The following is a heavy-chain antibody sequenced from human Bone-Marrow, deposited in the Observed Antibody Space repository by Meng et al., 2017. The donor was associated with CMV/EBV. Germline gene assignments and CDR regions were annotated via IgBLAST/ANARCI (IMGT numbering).Heavy chain of an antibody. CDR3: ARSLEELLRADY. Sequence: SLKISCAASGFTLDDYAMHWVRLAPGKGLEWDSGISWNSGTIGYADSVKGRFTISRDNAKNTLYLQMNSLRAEDTAVYYCARSLEELLRADYWGQGTLVTVSS. D-gene: IGHD1-26*01. V-gene: IGHV3-9*01. CDR1: GFTLDDYA. J-gene: IGHJ4*02. CDR2: ISWNSGTI.